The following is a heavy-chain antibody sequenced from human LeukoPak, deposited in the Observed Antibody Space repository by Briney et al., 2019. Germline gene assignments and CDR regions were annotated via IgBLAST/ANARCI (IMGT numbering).Heavy chain of an antibody. CDR2: IHSGGST. D-gene: IGHD2-21*02. CDR3: ARSGDWGYLQY. J-gene: IGHJ1*01. CDR1: GFTVSSNY. Sequence: PGGSLRLSCAASGFTVSSNYMSWVRQAPGKGLEWVSVIHSGGSTYYADSVKGRFTISRDNSKNTLYLRMNSLRAEDTGIYYCARSGDWGYLQYWGQGTLVTVSS. V-gene: IGHV3-66*01.